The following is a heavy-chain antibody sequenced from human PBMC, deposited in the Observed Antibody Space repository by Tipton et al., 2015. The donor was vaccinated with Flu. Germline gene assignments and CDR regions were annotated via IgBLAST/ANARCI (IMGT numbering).Heavy chain of an antibody. CDR3: ARVVSTVTSDDAFDI. CDR2: ISVYNGNT. J-gene: IGHJ3*02. CDR1: GYTFTNYG. Sequence: QSGPEVKKPGASVKVSCQTSGYTFTNYGITWVRQAPGQGLEWMGWISVYNGNTNYAQKLQGRVTMTTDTSTSTAYMELRSLRSDDTAVYYCARVVSTVTSDDAFDIWGQGTMVTVSS. V-gene: IGHV1-18*01. D-gene: IGHD4-17*01.